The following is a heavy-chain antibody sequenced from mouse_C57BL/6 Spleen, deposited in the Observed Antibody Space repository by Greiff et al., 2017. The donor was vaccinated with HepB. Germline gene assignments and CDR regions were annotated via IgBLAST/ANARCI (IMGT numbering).Heavy chain of an antibody. CDR1: GYTFTSYW. Sequence: QVQLQQSGAELVRPGSSVKLSCKASGYTFTSYWMHWVKQRPIQGLEWIGNIDPSDSETHYNQKFKDKATLTVDKSSSTAYMQLSSLTSEDSAVYYCARAPIYYGNYYAMDYWGQGTSVTVSS. J-gene: IGHJ4*01. V-gene: IGHV1-52*01. CDR3: ARAPIYYGNYYAMDY. D-gene: IGHD2-1*01. CDR2: IDPSDSET.